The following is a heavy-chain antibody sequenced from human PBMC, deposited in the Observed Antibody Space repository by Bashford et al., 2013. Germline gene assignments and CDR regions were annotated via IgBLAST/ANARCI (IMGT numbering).Heavy chain of an antibody. J-gene: IGHJ6*02. CDR2: IYSVGTT. V-gene: IGHV3-53*05. CDR3: AKDGGYCSGGSCYPXVVTTNYGMDV. D-gene: IGHD2-15*01. Sequence: VRQAPGKGLEWLSIIYSVGTTFYTDSVQGRFTISRDNSKNTLYLQMNSLRAEDTAVYYCAKDGGYCSGGSCYPXVVTTNYGMDVWGQGTTVTVSS.